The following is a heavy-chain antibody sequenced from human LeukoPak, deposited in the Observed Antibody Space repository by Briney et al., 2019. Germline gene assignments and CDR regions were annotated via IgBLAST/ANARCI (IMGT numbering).Heavy chain of an antibody. CDR2: IKSKTDGGTT. CDR1: GFAVRSNY. Sequence: PGGTLRLSCVASGFAVRSNYMNWVRHAPGKGLEWVGSIKSKTDGGTTDYAAPVKGRFTISRDDSKNTLYLQMNSLKTEDTAVYYCTTRYDSSGYYHPATYYFDYWGQGTLVTVSS. CDR3: TTRYDSSGYYHPATYYFDY. D-gene: IGHD3-22*01. J-gene: IGHJ4*02. V-gene: IGHV3-15*07.